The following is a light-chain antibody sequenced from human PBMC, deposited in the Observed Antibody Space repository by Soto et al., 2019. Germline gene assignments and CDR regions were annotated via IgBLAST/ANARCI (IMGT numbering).Light chain of an antibody. CDR2: GAS. J-gene: IGKJ1*01. CDR1: QSVDIN. CDR3: QQYGSLSWT. Sequence: EIVLTQSPATLSVSPGDRVTLSCRASQSVDINLAWYQQKPGQAPRLLIYGASTRATGVPDRFSGSGSGTDFTLTISRLEPEDFAVYHCQQYGSLSWTFGQGTKVDI. V-gene: IGKV3-20*01.